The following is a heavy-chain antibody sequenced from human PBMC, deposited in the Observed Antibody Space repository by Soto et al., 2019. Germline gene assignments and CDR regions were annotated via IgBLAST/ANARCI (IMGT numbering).Heavy chain of an antibody. CDR2: INPSGGST. J-gene: IGHJ4*02. Sequence: SVKVSCEASGYSYTSYYMHWVRQAPGQGLEWMGIINPSGGSTSYAQKFQGRVTMTRDTSTCTVYMELSSLRSEDTAVYYCARTIAAAGQFDYWGQGTLVTVSS. V-gene: IGHV1-46*01. CDR1: GYSYTSYY. CDR3: ARTIAAAGQFDY. D-gene: IGHD6-13*01.